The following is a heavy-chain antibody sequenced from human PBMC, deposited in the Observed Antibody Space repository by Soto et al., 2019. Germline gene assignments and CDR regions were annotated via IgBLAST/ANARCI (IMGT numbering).Heavy chain of an antibody. J-gene: IGHJ4*02. CDR1: GVSIISLY. CDR3: ASGENGYNKFYFDF. CDR2: IYAGGST. Sequence: PGGSLRLSCAASGVSIISLYMAWVRQAPGKGLEWISLIYAGGSTFYADSVKGRFTISRDNSKNTLYLQMDSLTAEDTAVYYCASGENGYNKFYFDFWGQGTLVTVSS. D-gene: IGHD5-12*01. V-gene: IGHV3-53*01.